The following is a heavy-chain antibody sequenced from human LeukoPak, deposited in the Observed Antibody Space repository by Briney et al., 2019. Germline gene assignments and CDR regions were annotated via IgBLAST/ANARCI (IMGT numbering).Heavy chain of an antibody. CDR1: GFTFSSYW. J-gene: IGHJ4*02. Sequence: PGGSLRLSCAASGFTFSSYWMTWVRQAPGKGLEWVANLNQDGSEKYYVDSVKGRFTISRDNAKNSLYLQMNSLRAEDTAVYYCARDSGRGGSSFWGQGTLVTVSS. V-gene: IGHV3-7*01. D-gene: IGHD1-1*01. CDR2: LNQDGSEK. CDR3: ARDSGRGGSSF.